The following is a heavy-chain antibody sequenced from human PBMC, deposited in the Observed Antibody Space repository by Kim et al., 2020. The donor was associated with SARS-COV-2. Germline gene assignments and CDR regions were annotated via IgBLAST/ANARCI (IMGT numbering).Heavy chain of an antibody. D-gene: IGHD1-26*01. CDR2: INPNSGGT. Sequence: ASVKVSCKASGYTFTGYYMHWVRQAPGQGLEWMGWINPNSGGTNYAQKFQGRVTMTRDTSISTAYMELSRLRSDDTAVYYCARGASVNSGSHVGRENWFDPWGQGTLVTVSS. J-gene: IGHJ5*02. CDR1: GYTFTGYY. CDR3: ARGASVNSGSHVGRENWFDP. V-gene: IGHV1-2*02.